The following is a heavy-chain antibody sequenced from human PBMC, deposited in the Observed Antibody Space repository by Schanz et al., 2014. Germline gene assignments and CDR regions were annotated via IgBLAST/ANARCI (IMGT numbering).Heavy chain of an antibody. J-gene: IGHJ4*02. V-gene: IGHV3-23*04. Sequence: EVQLAESGGGLVQPGKSLRLSCAASRFTVTNAWMSWVRQAPGKGLEWVSSFNDGGVNKYYADSVKGRFTISSDNSKSTLYLQMSSLRAEDTAVYYCAKSQGSSFDSWGQGTLVTVSS. CDR2: FNDGGVNK. D-gene: IGHD6-13*01. CDR3: AKSQGSSFDS. CDR1: RFTVTNAW.